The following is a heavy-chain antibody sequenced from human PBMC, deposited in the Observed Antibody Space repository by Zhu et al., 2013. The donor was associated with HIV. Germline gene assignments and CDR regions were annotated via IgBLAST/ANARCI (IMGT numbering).Heavy chain of an antibody. CDR2: IIPKFGTI. D-gene: IGHD3-3*01. Sequence: QVQLVQSGAEVKKPGSSVKVSCKASGGTFSSDAISWVRQAPGQGLEWMGGIIPKFGTINYAQKFQGTVTISADESTGTAYMELSSLTSEDTAVYYCARDSGITIFGQTERLGYYGLDVWGQGTTVTVSS. V-gene: IGHV1-69*01. J-gene: IGHJ6*02. CDR3: ARDSGITIFGQTERLGYYGLDV. CDR1: GGTFSSDA.